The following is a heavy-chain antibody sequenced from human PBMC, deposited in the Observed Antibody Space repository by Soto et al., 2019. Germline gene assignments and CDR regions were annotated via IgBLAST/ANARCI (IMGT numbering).Heavy chain of an antibody. J-gene: IGHJ6*02. CDR1: GYSFTSYW. D-gene: IGHD6-13*01. Sequence: GESLKISFKGSGYSFTSYWSGWVRQMPGKGLEWMGIIYPGDSDTRYSPSFQGQVTISADKSISTAYLQWSSLKASDTAMYYCARHLGAAAGPLYGMDVWGQGTTVTVSS. CDR2: IYPGDSDT. V-gene: IGHV5-51*01. CDR3: ARHLGAAAGPLYGMDV.